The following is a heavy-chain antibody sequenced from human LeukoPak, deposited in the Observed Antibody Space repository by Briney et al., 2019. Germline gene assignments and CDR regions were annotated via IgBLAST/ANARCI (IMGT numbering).Heavy chain of an antibody. CDR2: IKPDGSVK. J-gene: IGHJ4*02. V-gene: IGHV3-7*05. Sequence: GGSLGLSCAASGFTFSSYWMIWVRQAPGKGLEWVANIKPDGSVKDYEDSVKGRFTISRDNAKNSLYLQVNSLRAEDTAVYYCARYGSGWHNFDCWGQGTLVTVSS. D-gene: IGHD6-19*01. CDR1: GFTFSSYW. CDR3: ARYGSGWHNFDC.